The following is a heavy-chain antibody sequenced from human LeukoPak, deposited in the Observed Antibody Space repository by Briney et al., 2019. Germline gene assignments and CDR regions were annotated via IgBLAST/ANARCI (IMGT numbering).Heavy chain of an antibody. CDR1: GFTFSSYA. Sequence: GGSLRLSCAASGFTFSSYAMSWVRQAPGKGLEYVSAISSNGGSTYYANSVKGRFTISRDNSKNTLYLQMGSLRAEDMAVYYCASSSSRYKPCLDYWGQGTLVTVSS. CDR3: ASSSSRYKPCLDY. CDR2: ISSNGGST. D-gene: IGHD6-13*01. V-gene: IGHV3-64*01. J-gene: IGHJ4*02.